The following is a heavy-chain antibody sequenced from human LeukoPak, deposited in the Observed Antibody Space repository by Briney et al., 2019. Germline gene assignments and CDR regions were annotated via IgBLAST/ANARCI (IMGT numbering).Heavy chain of an antibody. Sequence: SETLSLTCTVSGXSISGYYWTWIRQPPGKGLEWIGYIHYSGSTNSHPSLKSRVTLSVDMSKQQFSLKLRSVTAADTAVYYCARGLLVGNTGYYFDYWGQGTLVTVSS. CDR3: ARGLLVGNTGYYFDY. J-gene: IGHJ4*02. CDR1: GXSISGYY. V-gene: IGHV4-59*01. D-gene: IGHD1-26*01. CDR2: IHYSGST.